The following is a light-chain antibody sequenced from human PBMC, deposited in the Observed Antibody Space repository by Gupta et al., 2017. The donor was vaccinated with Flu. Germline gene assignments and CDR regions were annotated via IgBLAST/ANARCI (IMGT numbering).Light chain of an antibody. J-gene: IGLJ3*02. V-gene: IGLV2-23*02. CDR1: SSDVGNYNL. CDR3: CSPAESRIVL. CDR2: DVI. Sequence: QSALTQPASVSGSPGQSITISCTGTSSDVGNYNLVSWYQQHPGKAPRLIIYDVIKRPAGVSDRFSGSKSGNTASLTISGRQAEDEADYYCCSPAESRIVLFGGGTKVTV.